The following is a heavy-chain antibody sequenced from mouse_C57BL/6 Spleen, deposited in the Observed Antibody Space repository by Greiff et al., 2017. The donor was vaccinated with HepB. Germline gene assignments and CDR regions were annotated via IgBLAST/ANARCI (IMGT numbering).Heavy chain of an antibody. CDR1: GYTFTSYW. CDR3: ARGFYGSSPYWYFDV. V-gene: IGHV1-50*01. Sequence: VQLQQSGAELVKPGASVKLSCKASGYTFTSYWMQWVKQRPGQGLEWIGEIDPSDSYTNYNQKFKGKATLTVDTSSSTAYMQLSSLTSEDSAVYYCARGFYGSSPYWYFDVWGTGTTVTVSS. D-gene: IGHD1-1*01. CDR2: IDPSDSYT. J-gene: IGHJ1*03.